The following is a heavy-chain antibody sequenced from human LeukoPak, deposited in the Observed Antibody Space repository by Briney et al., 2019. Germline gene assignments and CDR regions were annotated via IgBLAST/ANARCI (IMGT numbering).Heavy chain of an antibody. J-gene: IGHJ4*02. D-gene: IGHD4-17*01. CDR3: ARTYTVTKLFDY. CDR1: GFTFSSYG. Sequence: GGSLRLSCAASGFTFSSYGMHWVRQAPGKGLEWVAVIWYDGSNKYYADSVKGRFTISRDNSKNSLYLQMNSLRAEDTAVYYCARTYTVTKLFDYWGQGTLVTVSS. CDR2: IWYDGSNK. V-gene: IGHV3-33*01.